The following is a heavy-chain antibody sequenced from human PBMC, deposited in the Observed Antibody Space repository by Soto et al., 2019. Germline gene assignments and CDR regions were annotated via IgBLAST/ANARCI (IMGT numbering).Heavy chain of an antibody. V-gene: IGHV1-3*01. Sequence: ASVKVSCKASGGTFSSYAISWVRQAPGQRLEWMGWINAGNGDTKYSQKFQGRVTLTSDTSASTAYLELSSLRPEDTAFYYCARGPYSGSLAYFDYWGQETLVTVSS. CDR3: ARGPYSGSLAYFDY. CDR1: GGTFSSYA. D-gene: IGHD1-26*01. CDR2: INAGNGDT. J-gene: IGHJ4*02.